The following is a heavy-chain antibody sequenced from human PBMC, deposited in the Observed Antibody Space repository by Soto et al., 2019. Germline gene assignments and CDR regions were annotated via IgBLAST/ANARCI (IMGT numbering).Heavy chain of an antibody. CDR3: AKDVVVGATTGLGDYYYYGMDV. Sequence: WGSLRLSCAASGFTFSSYGMHWVRQAPGKGLEWVAVISYDGSNKYYADSVKGRFTISRDNSKNTLYLQMNSLRAEDTAVYYCAKDVVVGATTGLGDYYYYGMDVWGQGTTVTVSS. CDR1: GFTFSSYG. J-gene: IGHJ6*02. D-gene: IGHD1-26*01. V-gene: IGHV3-30*18. CDR2: ISYDGSNK.